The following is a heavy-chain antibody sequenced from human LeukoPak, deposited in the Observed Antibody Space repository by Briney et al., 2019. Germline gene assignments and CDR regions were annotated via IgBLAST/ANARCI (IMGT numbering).Heavy chain of an antibody. J-gene: IGHJ6*04. CDR2: ISGSGGST. CDR3: AELGITMIGGV. CDR1: GFTFSSYA. V-gene: IGHV3-23*01. Sequence: GRSLRLSCAASGFTFSSYAMHWVRQAPGKGLEWVSAISGSGGSTYYADSVKGRFTISRDNAKNSLYLQMNSLRAEDTAVYYCAELGITMIGGVWGKGTTVTISS. D-gene: IGHD3-10*02.